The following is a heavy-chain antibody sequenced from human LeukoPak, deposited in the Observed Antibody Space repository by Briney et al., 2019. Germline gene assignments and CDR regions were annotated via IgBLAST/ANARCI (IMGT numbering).Heavy chain of an antibody. Sequence: GGSLRLSCAASGFTFSSYSFNWVRQAPGKGLEWVSSINTIGSYIYYADSVKGRFTISRDDADNSLYLQMNSLRAEDTAVYFCARLRRNSDRSGFYYYYDNWGQGTLVTVPS. CDR3: ARLRRNSDRSGFYYYYDN. J-gene: IGHJ4*02. D-gene: IGHD3-22*01. V-gene: IGHV3-21*01. CDR2: INTIGSYI. CDR1: GFTFSSYS.